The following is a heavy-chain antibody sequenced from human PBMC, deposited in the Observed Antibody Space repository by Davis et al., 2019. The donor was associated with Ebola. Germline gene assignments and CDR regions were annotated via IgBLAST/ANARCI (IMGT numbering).Heavy chain of an antibody. D-gene: IGHD2-2*01. CDR1: GFTFSSYG. Sequence: GGSLRLSCAASGFTFSSYGMHWVRQAPGKGLEWVAVIWYDGSNKYYADSVKGRFTISRDNSKNTLYLQMNSLRAEDTAVYYCARWGIVVVPAAINYYYYGMDVWGQGTTVTVSS. CDR2: IWYDGSNK. V-gene: IGHV3-33*01. CDR3: ARWGIVVVPAAINYYYYGMDV. J-gene: IGHJ6*02.